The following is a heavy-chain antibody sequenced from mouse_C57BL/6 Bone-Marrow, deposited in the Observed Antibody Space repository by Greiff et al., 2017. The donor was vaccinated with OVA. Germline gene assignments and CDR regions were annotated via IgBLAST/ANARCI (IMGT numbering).Heavy chain of an antibody. CDR3: ARRYYGIYAWFAY. J-gene: IGHJ3*01. D-gene: IGHD2-1*01. V-gene: IGHV1-64*01. CDR2: LPPNSGST. Sequence: QVQLQQPGAELVKPGASVKLSCKASGYTFTSYWMHWVKQRPGQGLEWIGMLPPNSGSTNYNEKFKSKATLTVDKSSSTAYMQLSSLTSEDSAVYYCARRYYGIYAWFAYWGQGTLVTVSA. CDR1: GYTFTSYW.